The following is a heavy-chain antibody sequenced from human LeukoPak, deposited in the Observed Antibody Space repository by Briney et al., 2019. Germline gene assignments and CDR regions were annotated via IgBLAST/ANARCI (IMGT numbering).Heavy chain of an antibody. Sequence: SETLSLTCAVYGGSFSGYYWSWIRQPPGKGLEWIGEINHRGSTNYNPSLKSRVTVSVDTSKNQFSLKLSSVTAADTAVYYCARRHIFFEGPFDYWGQGTLVTVSS. CDR1: GGSFSGYY. CDR2: INHRGST. V-gene: IGHV4-34*01. D-gene: IGHD3-9*01. J-gene: IGHJ4*02. CDR3: ARRHIFFEGPFDY.